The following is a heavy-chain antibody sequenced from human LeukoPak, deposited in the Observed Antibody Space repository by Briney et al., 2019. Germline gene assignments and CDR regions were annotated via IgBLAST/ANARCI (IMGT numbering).Heavy chain of an antibody. CDR2: IIPILGIA. J-gene: IGHJ4*02. V-gene: IGHV1-69*04. D-gene: IGHD6-13*01. CDR3: AREGSGSSWYGELDY. CDR1: GGTFSSHT. Sequence: GSSVKVSCKASGGTFSSHTISWVRQAPGQGLEWMGRIIPILGIANYAQKFQGRVTITADKSTSTAYMELSSLRSEDTAEYYCAREGSGSSWYGELDYWGQGTLVTVSS.